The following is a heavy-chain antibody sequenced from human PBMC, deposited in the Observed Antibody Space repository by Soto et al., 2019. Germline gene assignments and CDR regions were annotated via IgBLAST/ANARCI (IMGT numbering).Heavy chain of an antibody. CDR2: ISAYNGNT. CDR1: GYTFTSYG. D-gene: IGHD5-12*01. CDR3: ASKKTGYSGYGDAFDI. J-gene: IGHJ3*02. Sequence: QVQLVQSGAEVKKPGASVKVSCKASGYTFTSYGISWVRQAPGQGLEWMGWISAYNGNTNYAQKLQGRVTMTTDTSTSTAYMELRSLRSDDTAAYYCASKKTGYSGYGDAFDIWGQGTMVTVSS. V-gene: IGHV1-18*01.